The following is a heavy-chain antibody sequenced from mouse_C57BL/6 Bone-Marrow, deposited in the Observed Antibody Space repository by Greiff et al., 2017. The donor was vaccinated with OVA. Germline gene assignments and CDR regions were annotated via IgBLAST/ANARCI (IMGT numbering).Heavy chain of an antibody. V-gene: IGHV2-2*01. J-gene: IGHJ3*01. CDR3: ARDDGFPWFAY. D-gene: IGHD2-3*01. CDR1: GFSLTSYG. Sequence: VQRVESGPGLVQPSQSLSITCTVSGFSLTSYGVHWVRQSPGKGLAWLGVIWSGGSTDYNAAFISRLSISKDNSKSQVFFKMNSLQADDTAIYYCARDDGFPWFAYWGQGTLVTVSA. CDR2: IWSGGST.